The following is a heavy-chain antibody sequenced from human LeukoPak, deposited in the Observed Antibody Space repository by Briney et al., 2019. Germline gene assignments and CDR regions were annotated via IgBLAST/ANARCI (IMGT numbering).Heavy chain of an antibody. CDR3: ARDYRSSSGWTVDY. Sequence: GGSLRLSCAASGFTFSSYSMNWVRQAPGKGLEWVSSISSSSTYIYYADSVKGRFTISRDNPKNSLYLQMNTLRVEDTAVYYCARDYRSSSGWTVDYWGQGTLVTVSS. J-gene: IGHJ4*02. V-gene: IGHV3-21*01. D-gene: IGHD6-19*01. CDR1: GFTFSSYS. CDR2: ISSSSTYI.